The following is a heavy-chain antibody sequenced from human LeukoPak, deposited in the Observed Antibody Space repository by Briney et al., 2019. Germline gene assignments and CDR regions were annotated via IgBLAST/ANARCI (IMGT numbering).Heavy chain of an antibody. CDR3: ARARVPYAYYFDY. V-gene: IGHV4-59*01. Sequence: SQTLSLTCAVSGGSISPYYWSWIRQPPGKGLEWIGYIFYSGSTNYNPSLKSRVTISVDTSKNRFSLKLTSVTPADTAVYYCARARVPYAYYFDYWGQGILVTVSS. CDR1: GGSISPYY. D-gene: IGHD2-2*01. J-gene: IGHJ4*02. CDR2: IFYSGST.